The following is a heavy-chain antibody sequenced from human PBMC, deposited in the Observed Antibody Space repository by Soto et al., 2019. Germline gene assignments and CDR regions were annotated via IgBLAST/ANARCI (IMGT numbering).Heavy chain of an antibody. CDR3: ATGSGRGWYYFDY. V-gene: IGHV1-8*01. J-gene: IGHJ4*02. CDR1: GYTFTSYD. D-gene: IGHD6-19*01. CDR2: MNPHSGNT. Sequence: QVQLVQSGAEVKKPGASVKVSCKASGYTFTSYDINWVRQATGQGLEWMGWMNPHSGNTGYAQKCRGRVTMTRNTSISTAYMGLSSVSSEATAVYYFATGSGRGWYYFDYWGQGTLVTVAS.